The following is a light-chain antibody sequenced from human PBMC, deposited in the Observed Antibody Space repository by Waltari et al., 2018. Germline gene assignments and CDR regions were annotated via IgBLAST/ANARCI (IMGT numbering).Light chain of an antibody. CDR3: QQYDNWLGT. CDR2: GAS. V-gene: IGKV3-15*01. J-gene: IGKJ1*01. Sequence: EIVMTQSPATLSVFPGERATLSCRASQSIRSNLAWYQHKPGQASRLLIYGASTRATGIPARFSGSGSGTEFTLTISSLQSADFAVYFCQQYDNWLGTFGQGTKVEIK. CDR1: QSIRSN.